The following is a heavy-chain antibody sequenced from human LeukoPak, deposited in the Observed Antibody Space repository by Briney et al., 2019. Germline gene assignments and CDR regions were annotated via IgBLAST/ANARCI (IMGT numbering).Heavy chain of an antibody. J-gene: IGHJ5*02. CDR3: ARVAAAGCSGGSCLLFQFDP. V-gene: IGHV1-18*01. Sequence: ASVKVSRKASGYTFTSYGISWVRQAPGQGLEWMGWISAYNGNTNYAQKLQGRVTMTTDTSTSTAYMELRSLRSDDTAVYYCARVAAAGCSGGSCLLFQFDPWGQGTLVTVSS. D-gene: IGHD2-15*01. CDR1: GYTFTSYG. CDR2: ISAYNGNT.